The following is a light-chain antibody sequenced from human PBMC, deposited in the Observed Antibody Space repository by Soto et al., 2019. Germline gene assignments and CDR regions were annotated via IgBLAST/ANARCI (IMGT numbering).Light chain of an antibody. V-gene: IGLV2-14*03. CDR1: SSDVGRYDY. CDR3: TSYISSSTLGV. J-gene: IGLJ1*01. Sequence: QSALTQPASVSGSPGQSITISCTGTSSDVGRYDYVSWYQQHPGKAPKLLIYDVRSRPSGVSNRFSGSKSGNAASLTISWLQAEDEADYFCTSYISSSTLGVFGTGTKVTVL. CDR2: DVR.